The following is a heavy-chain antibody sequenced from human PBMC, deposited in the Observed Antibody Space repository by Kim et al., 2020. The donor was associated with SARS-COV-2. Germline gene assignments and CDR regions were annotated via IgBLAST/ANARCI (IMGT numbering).Heavy chain of an antibody. J-gene: IGHJ6*02. CDR2: GIT. V-gene: IGHV4-34*01. Sequence: GITNYNQSLKSRVTISVDTSKNQFSLKLSSVTAADTAVYYCARGTGGMDVWGQGTTVTVSS. D-gene: IGHD3-10*01. CDR3: ARGTGGMDV.